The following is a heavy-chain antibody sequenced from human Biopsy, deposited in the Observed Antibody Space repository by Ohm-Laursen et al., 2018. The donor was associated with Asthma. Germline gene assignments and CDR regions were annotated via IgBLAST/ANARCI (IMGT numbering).Heavy chain of an antibody. D-gene: IGHD3-10*01. V-gene: IGHV1-18*01. Sequence: ASVKVSCKTSGYTFNSAGITWVRQAPGQGLEWMGWISVYNGNTKVAQKLQDRVTMITDTSTSTAYMELRSLRSDNTVVYFCARAVDYSHYYGIDVWGQGTTVTVS. CDR2: ISVYNGNT. CDR1: GYTFNSAG. CDR3: ARAVDYSHYYGIDV. J-gene: IGHJ6*02.